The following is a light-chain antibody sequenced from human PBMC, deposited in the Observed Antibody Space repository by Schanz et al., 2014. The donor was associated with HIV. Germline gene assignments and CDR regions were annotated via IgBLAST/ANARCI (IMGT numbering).Light chain of an antibody. J-gene: IGKJ4*01. CDR3: QQYGSSPPVT. CDR2: GAS. Sequence: EIVMTQSPATLSVSPGEGATLSCRASQSVSINLAWYQQKPGQAPRLLIFGASTRATDISARFSGSRSGTEFTLTISSLQSEDCAVYYCQQYGSSPPVTFGGGTKVEIK. V-gene: IGKV3-15*01. CDR1: QSVSIN.